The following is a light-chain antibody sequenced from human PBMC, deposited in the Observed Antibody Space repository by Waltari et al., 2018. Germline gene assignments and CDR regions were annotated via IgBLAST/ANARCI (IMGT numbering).Light chain of an antibody. CDR2: ATS. J-gene: IGKJ3*01. Sequence: DIQMIQSPSSVSASVGDRVTITGRASHAFGSRLAWDQQKPGKAPHLLSYATSSLQSGVASSFSGSGSGTDFTLTIGSLQPEDPATYYCQQSFSFPFTFGPGTKVEIK. CDR1: HAFGSR. V-gene: IGKV1-12*01. CDR3: QQSFSFPFT.